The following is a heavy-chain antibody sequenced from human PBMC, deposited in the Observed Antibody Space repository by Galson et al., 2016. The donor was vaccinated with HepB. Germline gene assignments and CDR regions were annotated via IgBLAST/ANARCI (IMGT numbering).Heavy chain of an antibody. CDR1: GFTFSSYA. CDR3: ATTVAGFFDY. CDR2: ISYDGSNK. Sequence: SLRLFCAASGFTFSSYAMHWVRQAPGKGLEWVAVISYDGSNKYYADSVKGRFTLSRDNSKKTLYLQMNSLRAEDTAVYYCATTVAGFFDYWGQGNLVTVSS. V-gene: IGHV3-30-3*01. D-gene: IGHD6-19*01. J-gene: IGHJ4*02.